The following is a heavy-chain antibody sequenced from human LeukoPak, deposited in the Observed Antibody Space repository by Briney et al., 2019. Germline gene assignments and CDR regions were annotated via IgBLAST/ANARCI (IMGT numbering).Heavy chain of an antibody. CDR1: GFTFSSYA. V-gene: IGHV3-23*01. CDR2: ISGSGGST. J-gene: IGHJ4*02. Sequence: PGGSLRLSCAASGFTFSSYAMSWVRQAPGKGLEWVSAISGSGGSTYYADSVKGRFTISRDNSKNTLYLQMNSLRAEDTAVYYCPPPSIAARQNYWGQGTLVTVSS. D-gene: IGHD6-6*01. CDR3: PPPSIAARQNY.